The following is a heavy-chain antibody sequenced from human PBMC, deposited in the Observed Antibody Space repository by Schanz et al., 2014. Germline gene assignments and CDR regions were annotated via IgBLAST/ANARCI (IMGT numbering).Heavy chain of an antibody. J-gene: IGHJ4*02. CDR2: MNPTTGNR. Sequence: QVQLVQSGAEVKKPGASVKVSCKASGYTFTSYYMHWVRQAPGQGLEWMGWMNPTTGNRGYAQNFQGRVTMTRDTTTSTVYMELSSLRSEDTAVYYCARGWFFESTSFDSWGQGTLVTVSS. CDR1: GYTFTSYY. V-gene: IGHV1-46*03. CDR3: ARGWFFESTSFDS. D-gene: IGHD2-2*01.